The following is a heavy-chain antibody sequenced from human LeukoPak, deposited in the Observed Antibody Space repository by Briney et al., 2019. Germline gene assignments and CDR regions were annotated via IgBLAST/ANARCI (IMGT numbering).Heavy chain of an antibody. J-gene: IGHJ6*03. D-gene: IGHD5-12*01. V-gene: IGHV3-23*01. CDR3: ARGVDNYYYYYMDV. CDR1: GFTFSSYA. CDR2: ISDSGGST. Sequence: GGSLRLSCAASGFTFSSYAMSWVRQAPGKGLEWVSTISDSGGSTYSADSVKGRFTISRDNSKNTLYLQMNSLRAEDTAVYYCARGVDNYYYYYMDVWGKGTTVTISS.